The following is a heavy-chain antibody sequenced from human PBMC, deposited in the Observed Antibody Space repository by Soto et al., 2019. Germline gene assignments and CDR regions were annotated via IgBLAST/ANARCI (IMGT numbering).Heavy chain of an antibody. CDR3: ARDRLRGYDSSGLYS. V-gene: IGHV1-18*01. D-gene: IGHD3-22*01. Sequence: QVQLVQSGAELRKPGASVKVSCKASGYSFSSYGINWVPQAPGQGLEWMGWINTYNGNRNYAQKFEDRVTMTTATSTNTVYMELRSLKSDDTAIYYCARDRLRGYDSSGLYSWGQGTLVTVSS. CDR1: GYSFSSYG. J-gene: IGHJ4*02. CDR2: INTYNGNR.